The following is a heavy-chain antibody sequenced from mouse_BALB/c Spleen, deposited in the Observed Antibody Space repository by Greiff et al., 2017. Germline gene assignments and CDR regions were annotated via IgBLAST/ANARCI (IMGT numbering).Heavy chain of an antibody. CDR1: GYTFSSYW. J-gene: IGHJ3*01. Sequence: VMLVESGAELAKPGASVKISCKATGYTFSSYWIEWVKQRPGHGLEWIGEILPGSGSTNYNEKFKGKATFTADTSSNTAYMQLSSLTSEDSAVYYCARRDYDPWFAYWGQGTLVTVSA. CDR2: ILPGSGST. CDR3: ARRDYDPWFAY. V-gene: IGHV1-9*01. D-gene: IGHD2-4*01.